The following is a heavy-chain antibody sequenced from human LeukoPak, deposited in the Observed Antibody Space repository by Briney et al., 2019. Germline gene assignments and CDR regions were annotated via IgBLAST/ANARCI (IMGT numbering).Heavy chain of an antibody. Sequence: GASVKVSCKASGYTFTGYYMHWVRQAPGQGLEWMGWINPNSGGTNYAQKFQGRVTMTRDTSISTAYMELSRLRSDDTAVYYCARGPYSSSWFTYFDHWGQGTLVTVSS. J-gene: IGHJ4*02. CDR1: GYTFTGYY. V-gene: IGHV1-2*02. D-gene: IGHD6-13*01. CDR2: INPNSGGT. CDR3: ARGPYSSSWFTYFDH.